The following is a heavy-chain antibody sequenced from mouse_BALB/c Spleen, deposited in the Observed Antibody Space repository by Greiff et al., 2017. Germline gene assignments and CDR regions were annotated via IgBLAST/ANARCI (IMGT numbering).Heavy chain of an antibody. CDR2: ISYDGSN. D-gene: IGHD1-2*01. V-gene: IGHV3-6*02. CDR3: AREGTTATLYFDV. CDR1: GYSITSGYY. J-gene: IGHJ1*01. Sequence: VQLQQSGPGLVKPSQSLSLTCSVTGYSITSGYYWNWIRQFPGNKLEWMGYISYDGSNNYNPSLKNRISITRDTSKNQFFLKLNSVTTEDTATYYCAREGTTATLYFDVWGAGTTVTVSS.